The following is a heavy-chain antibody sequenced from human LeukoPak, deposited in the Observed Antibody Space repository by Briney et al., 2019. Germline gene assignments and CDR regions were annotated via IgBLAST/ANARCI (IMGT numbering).Heavy chain of an antibody. CDR3: ARGSQFTMIVAPHDY. J-gene: IGHJ4*02. CDR2: IKEDESEK. D-gene: IGHD3-22*01. V-gene: IGHV3-7*01. Sequence: SGGSLRLSCAASGISLSRYWMSWVRQAPGEGLEWVANIKEDESEKDYVDSVKGRFTISRDHAKNSLYLQMNSLRAEDTAVYYCARGSQFTMIVAPHDYWGQGTLVTVSS. CDR1: GISLSRYW.